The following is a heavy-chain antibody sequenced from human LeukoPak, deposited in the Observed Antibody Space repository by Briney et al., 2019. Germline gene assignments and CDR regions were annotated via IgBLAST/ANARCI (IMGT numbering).Heavy chain of an antibody. CDR2: ISSNGGST. V-gene: IGHV3-64D*06. Sequence: PGGSLRLCCSASGFTFSRYAMHWVRQAPGKGLEYVSAISSNGGSTYYADSVKGRFTISRDNSKNTLYLQMSSLRAEDTAVYYCVKDGSGSYYTYYLDYWGQGTLVTVSS. CDR1: GFTFSRYA. CDR3: VKDGSGSYYTYYLDY. J-gene: IGHJ4*02. D-gene: IGHD3-10*01.